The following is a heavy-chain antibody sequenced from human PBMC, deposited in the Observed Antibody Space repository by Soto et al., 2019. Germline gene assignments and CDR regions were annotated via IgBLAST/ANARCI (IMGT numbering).Heavy chain of an antibody. D-gene: IGHD7-27*01. Sequence: QVQLVQSGAEVKKPGASVKVSCKASGYTFTTYPMHWVRQAPGQRLEWMGWINAGNGNTKYSQKFQGRVNLTRDTSANTAYMDLSSLRSEDTAVYYCARGLTGFDYWGQGTLVTVSS. CDR3: ARGLTGFDY. CDR2: INAGNGNT. CDR1: GYTFTTYP. J-gene: IGHJ4*02. V-gene: IGHV1-3*01.